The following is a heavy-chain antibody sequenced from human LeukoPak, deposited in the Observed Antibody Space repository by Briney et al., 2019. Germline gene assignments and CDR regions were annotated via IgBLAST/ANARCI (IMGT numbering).Heavy chain of an antibody. V-gene: IGHV3-48*04. D-gene: IGHD6-19*01. CDR2: ISSSSSTI. Sequence: PGGSLRLSCAASGFTFSSYSMNWVRQAPGKGLEWVSYISSSSSTIYYADSVKGRFTISRDNAKNSLYLQMNSLRAEDTAVYYCARDRAGGWLREFDYRGQGTLVTVSS. CDR1: GFTFSSYS. CDR3: ARDRAGGWLREFDY. J-gene: IGHJ4*02.